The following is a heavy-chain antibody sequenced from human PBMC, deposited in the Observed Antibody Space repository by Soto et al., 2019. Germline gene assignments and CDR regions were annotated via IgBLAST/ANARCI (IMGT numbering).Heavy chain of an antibody. D-gene: IGHD3-3*01. J-gene: IGHJ4*02. CDR2: INHSGST. Sequence: SETLSLTCAVYGGSFSGYYWSWIRQPPGKGLEWIGEINHSGSTNYNPSLKSRVTISVDTSKNQFSLKLSSVTAADTAVYYCARAHFWSGYYDYWGQGTLVTVSS. CDR3: ARAHFWSGYYDY. V-gene: IGHV4-34*01. CDR1: GGSFSGYY.